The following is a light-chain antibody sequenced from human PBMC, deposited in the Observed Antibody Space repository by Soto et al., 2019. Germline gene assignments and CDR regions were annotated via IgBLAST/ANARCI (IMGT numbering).Light chain of an antibody. V-gene: IGKV3-20*01. CDR1: QSVSSSY. Sequence: EMVMTQSPGTLSLSPGERATLSCRASQSVSSSYLAWYQQKPGQAPRLLIYGASSRATGIPDRFSGSGSGTDFTLTISRLEPEDFAVYYCQQYGSSPPTFGPGTKVDI. CDR2: GAS. CDR3: QQYGSSPPT. J-gene: IGKJ3*01.